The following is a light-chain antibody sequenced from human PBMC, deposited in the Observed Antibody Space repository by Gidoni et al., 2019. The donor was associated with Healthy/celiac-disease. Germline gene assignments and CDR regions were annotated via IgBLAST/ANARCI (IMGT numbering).Light chain of an antibody. Sequence: EIVLTQSPGTLSLSPGERATLSCRASQSVSSSYLAWYQQKPGQAPRLLIPGASSRATGIPDRFSGSGSGTDFTLTISRLEPEDFAVYYCQQGFTFGPGTKVDIK. V-gene: IGKV3-20*01. J-gene: IGKJ3*01. CDR3: QQGFT. CDR1: QSVSSSY. CDR2: GAS.